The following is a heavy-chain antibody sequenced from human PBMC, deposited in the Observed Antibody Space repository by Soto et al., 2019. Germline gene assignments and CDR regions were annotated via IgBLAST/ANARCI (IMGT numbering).Heavy chain of an antibody. CDR2: IVGSGET. J-gene: IGHJ4*02. Sequence: TGGSLRLSCAASGFTFPIYAMMWIRQAPGKGLEWVSSIVGSGETYHADSVMGRFTISKDNSRNTLCLQLNSLSAEDTAVYYCAKDAVYNDGLWYPEYLGQGTLVTVSS. CDR1: GFTFPIYA. D-gene: IGHD2-21*01. CDR3: AKDAVYNDGLWYPEY. V-gene: IGHV3-53*01.